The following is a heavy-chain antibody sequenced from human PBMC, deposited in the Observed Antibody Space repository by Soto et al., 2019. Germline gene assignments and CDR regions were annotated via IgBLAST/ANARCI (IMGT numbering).Heavy chain of an antibody. CDR2: IYYSGST. CDR3: ARYSGYDLRYFDY. CDR1: GGSISSYY. V-gene: IGHV4-59*01. Sequence: SETLCLTCTVSGGSISSYYWSWIRQPPGKGLEWIGYIYYSGSTNYNPSLKSRVTISVDTSKNQFSLKLSSVTAADTAVYYCARYSGYDLRYFDYWGQGTLVTVSS. D-gene: IGHD5-12*01. J-gene: IGHJ4*02.